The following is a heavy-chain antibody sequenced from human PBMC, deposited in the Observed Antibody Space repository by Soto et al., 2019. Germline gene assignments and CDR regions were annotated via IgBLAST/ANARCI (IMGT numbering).Heavy chain of an antibody. V-gene: IGHV4-34*01. Sequence: XESLSLPCAVYGVSVNGYYWNWIRHPPGKGLEWIGEINHTGGTHYNPSRKSRVTMSVDTSKNQFSLRLSSVTAADTAIYYCATRITVFGLLIPPFDPWGQGTQVTVSS. CDR2: INHTGGT. J-gene: IGHJ5*02. D-gene: IGHD3-3*01. CDR1: GVSVNGYY. CDR3: ATRITVFGLLIPPFDP.